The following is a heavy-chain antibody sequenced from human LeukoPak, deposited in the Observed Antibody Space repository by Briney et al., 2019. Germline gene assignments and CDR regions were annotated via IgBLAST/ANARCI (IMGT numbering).Heavy chain of an antibody. D-gene: IGHD2-2*01. CDR2: IYYSGST. Sequence: SETLSLTCTVSGGSISSYYWSWIRQPPGKGLEWIGYIYYSGSTNYNPSLKSRVTISVDTSKNQFSLKLSSVTAAETAVYYCARGGVPAAAFDLWGQGTLVTVSS. CDR3: ARGGVPAAAFDL. J-gene: IGHJ5*02. CDR1: GGSISSYY. V-gene: IGHV4-59*01.